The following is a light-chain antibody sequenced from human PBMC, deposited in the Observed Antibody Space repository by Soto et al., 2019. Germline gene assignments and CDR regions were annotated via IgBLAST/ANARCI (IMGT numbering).Light chain of an antibody. CDR1: QGISSY. CDR3: QQSYSFPIT. CDR2: AAS. J-gene: IGKJ5*01. V-gene: IGKV1-8*01. Sequence: AIRMTQSPSSFSASTGDRVTITCRASQGISSYLAWYQQKPGKAPKLLIYAASTLQSGVPSRFSGSGSGTDFTLTISSLQPEDFATYYCQQSYSFPITFGQGTRLEIK.